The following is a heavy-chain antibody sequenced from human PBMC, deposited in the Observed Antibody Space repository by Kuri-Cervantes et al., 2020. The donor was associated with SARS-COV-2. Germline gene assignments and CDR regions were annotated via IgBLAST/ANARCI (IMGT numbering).Heavy chain of an antibody. V-gene: IGHV3-66*01. CDR1: GFTVTSDY. CDR3: ARARLGDWYFDL. Sequence: ETLSLTCAASGFTVTSDYMTWVRQAPGKGLEWVSIIYSGGTPYYGDSVKGRFTMSRYTSKRTVYLQMDSLRVDDTAVYYCARARLGDWYFDLWGRGTMVTVSS. J-gene: IGHJ2*01. CDR2: IYSGGTP. D-gene: IGHD3-16*01.